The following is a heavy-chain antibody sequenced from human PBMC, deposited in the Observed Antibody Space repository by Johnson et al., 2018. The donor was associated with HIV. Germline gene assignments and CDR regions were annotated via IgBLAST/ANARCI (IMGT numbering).Heavy chain of an antibody. Sequence: QVQLVESGGGVVQPGRSLRLSCAASGFTFSSYAMHWVRQAPGKGLEWVAVISYDGSNKYYPDSVQGRFTISRDNSKNTLYLQMDSLRPEDTALYYCAKSTQASILRESGPYGAFDIWGRGTMVTVSS. J-gene: IGHJ3*02. CDR3: AKSTQASILRESGPYGAFDI. V-gene: IGHV3-30*04. D-gene: IGHD3-10*01. CDR2: ISYDGSNK. CDR1: GFTFSSYA.